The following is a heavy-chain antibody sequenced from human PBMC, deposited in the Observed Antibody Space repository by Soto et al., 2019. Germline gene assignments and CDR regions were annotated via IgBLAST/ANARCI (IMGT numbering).Heavy chain of an antibody. V-gene: IGHV4-39*07. D-gene: IGHD1-26*01. Sequence: SVPMSVTCRVAGVSISSSMYYLGMNRQPPGKGLEWIGSIYYSGSTYYNPSLKSRVTISVDTSKNQFSLKLSSVTAADTAVYYCARRYGGNFDYWGQGTLVTVSS. CDR2: IYYSGST. CDR1: GVSISSSMYY. CDR3: ARRYGGNFDY. J-gene: IGHJ4*02.